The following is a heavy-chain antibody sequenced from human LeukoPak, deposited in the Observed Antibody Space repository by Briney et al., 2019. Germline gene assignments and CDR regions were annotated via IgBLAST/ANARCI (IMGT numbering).Heavy chain of an antibody. V-gene: IGHV3-23*01. CDR1: GFTFSSYA. D-gene: IGHD4-11*01. CDR2: ISGDGTET. CDR3: AKGGHYSFFDY. J-gene: IGHJ4*02. Sequence: GGSLRPSCAASGFTFSSYAMSWVRQAPGKGLEWVSTISGDGTETFYADSVKGRFTISRDNSKNTHYLQMSSLRAEDTGIYYCAKGGHYSFFDYWGQGTLVTVSS.